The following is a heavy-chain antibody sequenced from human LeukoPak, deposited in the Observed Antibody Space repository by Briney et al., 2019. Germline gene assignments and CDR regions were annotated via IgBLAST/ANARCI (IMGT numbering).Heavy chain of an antibody. J-gene: IGHJ4*02. D-gene: IGHD2-15*01. CDR2: IYYGGST. CDR1: GDSINSNY. Sequence: SETLSLTCSVSGDSINSNYWSWMRQPPGKGLEWIGYIYYGGSTNYNPSLKSRASMSVDTSKNQFSLNLSSVTAADTAVYHCARLLAGCPGGRCRAHFDYWGQGTLVTVSS. V-gene: IGHV4-59*01. CDR3: ARLLAGCPGGRCRAHFDY.